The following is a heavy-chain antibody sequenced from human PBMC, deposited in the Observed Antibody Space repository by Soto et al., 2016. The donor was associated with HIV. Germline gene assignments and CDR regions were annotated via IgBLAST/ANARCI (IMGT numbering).Heavy chain of an antibody. D-gene: IGHD5-12*01. V-gene: IGHV3-53*02. CDR1: GFTVSSNY. Sequence: EVQLVETGGGLIQPGGSLRLSCAASGFTVSSNYMSWVRQAPGKGLEWVSVIYSGGSTYYADSVKGRFTISRDNSKNTLYLQMNSLRAEDTAVYYCARDSRDSGYDLGGYWGQGTLVTVSS. CDR3: ARDSRDSGYDLGGY. J-gene: IGHJ4*02. CDR2: IYSGGST.